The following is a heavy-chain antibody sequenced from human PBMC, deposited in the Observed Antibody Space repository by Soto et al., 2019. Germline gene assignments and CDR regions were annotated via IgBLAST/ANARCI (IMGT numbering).Heavy chain of an antibody. CDR1: GFTFSSYS. CDR3: ARQTYYYGSGSSSTDSSEVYDY. J-gene: IGHJ4*02. CDR2: ISSSSSYI. V-gene: IGHV3-21*01. Sequence: GGSLRLSCAASGFTFSSYSMNWVRQAPGKGLEWVSSISSSSSYIYYADSVKGRFTISRDNAKNTLYLQMNSLRAEDTAVYYCARQTYYYGSGSSSTDSSEVYDYWGQGTLVTVSS. D-gene: IGHD3-10*01.